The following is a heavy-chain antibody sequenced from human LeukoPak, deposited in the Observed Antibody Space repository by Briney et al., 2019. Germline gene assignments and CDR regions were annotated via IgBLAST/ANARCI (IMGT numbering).Heavy chain of an antibody. Sequence: GGSLRLSCAASGFIFSNAGMSWVRQAPGKGLEWIGHIKSKNEGGTTDYAAPVKGRFTVLRDDSKSTLYLQMNGLKTEDTAIYYCTTDGDGPLKYFDYWGQGTQVAVSS. J-gene: IGHJ4*02. D-gene: IGHD2-21*01. CDR3: TTDGDGPLKYFDY. V-gene: IGHV3-15*01. CDR1: GFIFSNAG. CDR2: IKSKNEGGTT.